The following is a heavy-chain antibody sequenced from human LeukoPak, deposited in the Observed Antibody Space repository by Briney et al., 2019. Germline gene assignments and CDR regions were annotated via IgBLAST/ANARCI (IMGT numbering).Heavy chain of an antibody. Sequence: SETLSLTCTVSGGSISSSSYYWGWIRQPPGKGLEWIGSIYYSGSTYYNPSLKSRVTISVDTSKNQFSLKLSSVTAADTAVYYCARVLRGYYGSGSYDQWGQGTLVTVSS. D-gene: IGHD3-10*01. CDR3: ARVLRGYYGSGSYDQ. J-gene: IGHJ4*02. CDR1: GGSISSSSYY. CDR2: IYYSGST. V-gene: IGHV4-39*07.